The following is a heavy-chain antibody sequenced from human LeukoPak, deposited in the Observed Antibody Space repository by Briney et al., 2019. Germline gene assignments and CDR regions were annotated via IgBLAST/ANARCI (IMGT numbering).Heavy chain of an antibody. CDR2: IYYSGST. D-gene: IGHD3-22*01. V-gene: IGHV4-39*07. Sequence: SETLSLTCTVSGGSISSSSYYWGWIRQPPGKGLEWIGSIYYSGSTYYNPSLKSRVTISVDTSKNQFSLKLSSVTAADTAVYYCARLGMDYYYDSSGYYRSDDYWGQGTLVTVSS. J-gene: IGHJ4*02. CDR3: ARLGMDYYYDSSGYYRSDDY. CDR1: GGSISSSSYY.